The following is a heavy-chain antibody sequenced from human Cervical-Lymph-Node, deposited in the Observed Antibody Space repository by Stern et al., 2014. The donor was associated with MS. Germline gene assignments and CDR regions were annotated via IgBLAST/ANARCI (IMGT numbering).Heavy chain of an antibody. CDR1: RNTFTSYY. CDR2: INPSGGDT. Sequence: QVQLMQSGAEVKKPGASVRVSCEASRNTFTSYYMHWVRQAPGQGLEWMGMINPSGGDTIYSQRFQGRLTMTRDTSTSTVYMELSSLRSEDTAVYYCASTRYGMDFWGQGTTVTVSS. V-gene: IGHV1-46*01. CDR3: ASTRYGMDF. J-gene: IGHJ6*02.